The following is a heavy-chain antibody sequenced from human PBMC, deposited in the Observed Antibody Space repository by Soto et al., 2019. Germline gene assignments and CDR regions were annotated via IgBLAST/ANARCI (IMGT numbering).Heavy chain of an antibody. CDR2: IIPIFGTA. Sequence: QVQLVQSGAEVKKPGSSVKVSCKASGGTFSSYAISWVRQAPGQGLEWMGGIIPIFGTANYAQKFQGRVTITAEETTSTAYMELSSLRSEDTAVYYCARVGTRIPLWLPAFDIWGQGTMVTVSS. V-gene: IGHV1-69*12. J-gene: IGHJ3*02. D-gene: IGHD5-18*01. CDR1: GGTFSSYA. CDR3: ARVGTRIPLWLPAFDI.